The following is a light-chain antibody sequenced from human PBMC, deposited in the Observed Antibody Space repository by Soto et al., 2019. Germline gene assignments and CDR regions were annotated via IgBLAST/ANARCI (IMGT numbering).Light chain of an antibody. CDR2: GAS. J-gene: IGKJ1*01. V-gene: IGKV3-20*01. CDR3: QQYGSSPRT. Sequence: EIVMTQSPATLSVSPGERATLSCRASQSVSVNLAWYQQKPGQAPRLLMHGASTRTTGIPERFSGSGSGTDFTLTISRLEPEDFAVYYCQQYGSSPRTFGQGTKVDI. CDR1: QSVSVN.